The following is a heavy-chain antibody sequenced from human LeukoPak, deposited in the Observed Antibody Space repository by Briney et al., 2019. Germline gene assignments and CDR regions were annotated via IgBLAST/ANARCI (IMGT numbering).Heavy chain of an antibody. CDR1: GFTFSSYA. Sequence: GGSLRLSCVASGFTFSSYAMSWVRQAPGKGLEWVSVVSGSGITTYYADSVKGRFTISRDNSKNTLYLQMNSLRAEDTGVYYCAKYGGSSATVNWFDPWGQGTLVTVSS. J-gene: IGHJ5*02. D-gene: IGHD1-26*01. CDR3: AKYGGSSATVNWFDP. V-gene: IGHV3-23*01. CDR2: VSGSGITT.